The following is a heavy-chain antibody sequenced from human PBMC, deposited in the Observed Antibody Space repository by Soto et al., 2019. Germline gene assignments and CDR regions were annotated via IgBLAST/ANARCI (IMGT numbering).Heavy chain of an antibody. CDR3: ARDHYCTNGVCYTYYYYGMDV. V-gene: IGHV4-39*01. D-gene: IGHD2-8*01. Sequence: LSLTCTVSGGSISSSSYYWGWIRQPPGKGLEWIGSIYYSGSTYYNPSLKSRVTISVDTSKNQFSLKLSSVTAADTAVYYCARDHYCTNGVCYTYYYYGMDVWGQGTTVTVSS. J-gene: IGHJ6*02. CDR2: IYYSGST. CDR1: GGSISSSSYY.